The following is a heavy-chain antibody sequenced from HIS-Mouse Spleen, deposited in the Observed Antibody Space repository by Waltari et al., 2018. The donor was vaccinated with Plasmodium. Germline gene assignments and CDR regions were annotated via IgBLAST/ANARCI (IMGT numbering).Heavy chain of an antibody. D-gene: IGHD7-27*01. CDR2: IKQDGSEK. V-gene: IGHV3-7*01. Sequence: EVQLVESGGGLVQPGGSLRLSCAASGFTFSSYWMRWVRQAPGKGLEWVANIKQDGSEKYYVDSVKGRFTISRDNAKNSLYLQMNSLRAEDTAVYYCAKSSKGTGDLWDYWGQGTLVTVSS. J-gene: IGHJ4*02. CDR1: GFTFSSYW. CDR3: AKSSKGTGDLWDY.